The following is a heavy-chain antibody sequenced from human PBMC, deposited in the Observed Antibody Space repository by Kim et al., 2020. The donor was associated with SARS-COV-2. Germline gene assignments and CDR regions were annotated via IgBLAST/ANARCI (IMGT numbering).Heavy chain of an antibody. D-gene: IGHD3-10*01. J-gene: IGHJ5*02. V-gene: IGHV1-3*01. Sequence: YSQNIQGRVTITNDTSATTAYMELSSLTSKDTAVYYCAREGSGSYNWLDPWGQGTLVTVSS. CDR3: AREGSGSYNWLDP.